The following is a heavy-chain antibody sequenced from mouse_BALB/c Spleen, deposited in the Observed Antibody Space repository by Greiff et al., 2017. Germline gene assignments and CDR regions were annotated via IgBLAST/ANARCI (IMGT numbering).Heavy chain of an antibody. V-gene: IGHV2-2*02. J-gene: IGHJ4*01. CDR1: GFSLTSYG. Sequence: QVQLQQSGPGLVQPSQSLSITCTVSGFSLTSYGVHWVRQSPGKGLEWLGVIWSGGSTDYNAAFISRLSISKDNSKSQVFFKMNSLQANDTAIYYCTRKWEGGFYAMDYWGQGTSVTVSS. CDR3: TRKWEGGFYAMDY. D-gene: IGHD4-1*01. CDR2: IWSGGST.